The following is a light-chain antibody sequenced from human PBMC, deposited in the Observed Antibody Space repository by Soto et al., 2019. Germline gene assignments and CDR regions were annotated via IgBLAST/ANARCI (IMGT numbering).Light chain of an antibody. CDR2: AAS. V-gene: IGKV1D-12*01. CDR1: QDIDRW. J-gene: IGKJ2*01. CDR3: QQSGSFPYT. Sequence: DIQMTQSPSSVAAYVGDRVSITCRASQDIDRWLAWYQQKPGKAPKLLISAASTLESGVPSRFSGRGSGKDFTLTIASLQLEDFATYYCQQSGSFPYTFGQGTNLEIK.